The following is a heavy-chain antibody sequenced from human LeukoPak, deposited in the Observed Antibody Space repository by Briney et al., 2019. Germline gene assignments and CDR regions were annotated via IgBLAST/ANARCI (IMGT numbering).Heavy chain of an antibody. CDR3: ARVAYPMTPVTLNYFDY. J-gene: IGHJ4*02. D-gene: IGHD4-17*01. Sequence: PWGSLRLSCAASGFTFDDYGMSWVRQAPGKGLEWVSAISGSGGSTYYADSVKGRFTISRDNAKNTLYLQMNSLRAEDTAVYYCARVAYPMTPVTLNYFDYWGQGTLVTVSS. CDR2: ISGSGGST. CDR1: GFTFDDYG. V-gene: IGHV3-23*01.